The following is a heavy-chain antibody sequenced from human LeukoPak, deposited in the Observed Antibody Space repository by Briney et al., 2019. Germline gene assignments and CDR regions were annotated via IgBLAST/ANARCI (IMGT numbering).Heavy chain of an antibody. D-gene: IGHD5-12*01. CDR1: GFTFSSYA. J-gene: IGHJ5*02. CDR2: ISYDGSNK. V-gene: IGHV3-30*04. CDR3: ARDLSHGGYDPRDSWFDP. Sequence: GGSLRLSCAASGFTFSSYAMHWVRQAPGKGLEWVAVISYDGSNKYYADSVKGRFTISRDNSKNTLYLQMNSLRAEDTAVYYCARDLSHGGYDPRDSWFDPWGQGTLVTVSS.